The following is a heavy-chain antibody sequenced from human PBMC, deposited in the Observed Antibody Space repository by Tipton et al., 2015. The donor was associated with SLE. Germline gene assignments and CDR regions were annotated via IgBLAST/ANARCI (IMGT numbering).Heavy chain of an antibody. D-gene: IGHD1-26*01. CDR3: ARTSGNFPFDY. V-gene: IGHV4-34*01. Sequence: TLSLTCAVYGGSFSGYYWSWIRQPPGKGLEWIGEINHSGSTNYNPSLKSRVTISVDTSKNQFSLKLSSVTAADTAVYYCARTSGNFPFDYWGPGNLVTVSS. CDR2: INHSGST. CDR1: GGSFSGYY. J-gene: IGHJ4*01.